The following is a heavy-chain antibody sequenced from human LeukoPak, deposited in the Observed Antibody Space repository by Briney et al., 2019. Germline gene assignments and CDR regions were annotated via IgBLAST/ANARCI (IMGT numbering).Heavy chain of an antibody. CDR1: GGSFSGYY. J-gene: IGHJ5*02. D-gene: IGHD2-15*01. V-gene: IGHV4-34*01. Sequence: QLSETLSLTCAVNGGSFSGYYWGWIRQAPGQGLEWIGEIHTGGGTNYNPSLKSRLTISVDTSKNQFSLSLSSVTAADTAVYYCVGPRSKRIDPWGQGILVTVSS. CDR2: IHTGGGT. CDR3: VGPRSKRIDP.